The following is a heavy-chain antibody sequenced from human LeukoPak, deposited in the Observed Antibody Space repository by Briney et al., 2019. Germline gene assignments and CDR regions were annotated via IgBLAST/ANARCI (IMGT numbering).Heavy chain of an antibody. Sequence: ASVKVSCKASGGTFSSYAISWLRQAPGQGLEWMGRIIPIFGTANYAQKFQGRVTITTGESTSTAYMELSSLRSEDTAVYYCAREGIAAAGTFYYYYMDVWGKGTTVTVSS. V-gene: IGHV1-69*05. CDR2: IIPIFGTA. J-gene: IGHJ6*03. CDR3: AREGIAAAGTFYYYYMDV. D-gene: IGHD6-13*01. CDR1: GGTFSSYA.